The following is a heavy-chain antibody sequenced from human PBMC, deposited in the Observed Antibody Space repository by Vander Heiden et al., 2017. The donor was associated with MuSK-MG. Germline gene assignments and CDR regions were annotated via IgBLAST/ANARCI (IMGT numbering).Heavy chain of an antibody. CDR3: TRHRNWFDP. Sequence: EVQLVESGGGLVQPGGSLKLSCAAPGFTFSGSAMHWVRQAAGKGLEWVGRIRSKANSYATADAASVKGRFTISRDDSKNTAYMKMNSLKTEDTAVYDCTRHRNWFDPWGHGTLVTVYS. V-gene: IGHV3-73*01. CDR1: GFTFSGSA. CDR2: IRSKANSYAT. J-gene: IGHJ5*02.